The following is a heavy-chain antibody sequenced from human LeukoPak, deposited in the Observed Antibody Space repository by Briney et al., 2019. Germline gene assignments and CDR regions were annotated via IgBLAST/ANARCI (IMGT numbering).Heavy chain of an antibody. CDR2: INTDGSST. J-gene: IGHJ4*02. V-gene: IGHV3-74*01. CDR3: AREGYYYDSSGYYYADY. D-gene: IGHD3-22*01. Sequence: GGSLRLSCAASGFTFSSYWMHWVHQAPGKGLVWVSRINTDGSSTSYADSVKGRFTISRDNAKNTLYLQMNSLRAEDTAVYYCAREGYYYDSSGYYYADYWGQGTLVTVSS. CDR1: GFTFSSYW.